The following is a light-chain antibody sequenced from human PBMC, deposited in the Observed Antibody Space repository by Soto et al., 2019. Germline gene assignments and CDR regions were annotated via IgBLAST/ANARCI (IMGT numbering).Light chain of an antibody. CDR3: GSYTSTSPLDL. CDR2: EVS. V-gene: IGLV2-14*01. Sequence: QSALTQPASVSGSPGQSITISCTGTSSDVGGYNYVSWYQQHPGKAPKLIIFEVSNRPSGVSKRFSGSKSGNTASLTISGLQAEDDADYYCGSYTSTSPLDLFGTGTKLTVL. CDR1: SSDVGGYNY. J-gene: IGLJ1*01.